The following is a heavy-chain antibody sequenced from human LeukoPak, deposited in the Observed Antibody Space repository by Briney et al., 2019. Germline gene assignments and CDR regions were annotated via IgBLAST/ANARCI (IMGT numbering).Heavy chain of an antibody. D-gene: IGHD3-10*01. V-gene: IGHV3-11*01. Sequence: PGGSLRLSCAASGFTFSDYYMSWIRRAPGQGLEWVSYISSSGGTMFYADSVKGRFTISRDNAKNSLYLQMNSLRAEDTAVYYCARDILSGIIFFDYWGQGTLVTVSS. CDR1: GFTFSDYY. CDR3: ARDILSGIIFFDY. J-gene: IGHJ4*02. CDR2: ISSSGGTM.